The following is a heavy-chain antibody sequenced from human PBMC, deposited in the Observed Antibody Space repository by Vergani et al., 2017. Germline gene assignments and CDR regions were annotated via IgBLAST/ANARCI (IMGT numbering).Heavy chain of an antibody. J-gene: IGHJ4*02. CDR1: GGSISSGPPY. V-gene: IGHV4-61*02. D-gene: IGHD1-1*01. CDR3: ARHGTTGTARD. CDR2: ISTSGST. Sequence: QVQLQASGPGLVRPSQTLSLTCTVSGGSISSGPPYWTWIRQPAGKGLEWIGRISTSGSTNYNPSLKSRVTMSVDTSKNQFSLKLSSVTAADAAVYYCARHGTTGTARDWGQGTLVAVSS.